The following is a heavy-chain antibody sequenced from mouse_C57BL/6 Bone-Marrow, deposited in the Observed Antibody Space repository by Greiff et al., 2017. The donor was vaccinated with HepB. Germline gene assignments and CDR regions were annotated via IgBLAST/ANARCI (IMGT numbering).Heavy chain of an antibody. V-gene: IGHV1-9*01. J-gene: IGHJ3*01. CDR2: ILPGSGST. Sequence: QVQLQQSGAELMKPGASVKLSCKATGYTFTGYWIEWVKQRPGHGLEWIGEILPGSGSTNYNEKFKGKATLTADTSSNTAYMQLISLTTEDSSIYYCAPGPTWFAYWGQGTLVTVSA. CDR3: APGPTWFAY. CDR1: GYTFTGYW.